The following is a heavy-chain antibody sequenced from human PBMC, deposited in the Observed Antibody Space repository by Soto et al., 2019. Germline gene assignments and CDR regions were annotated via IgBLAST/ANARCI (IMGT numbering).Heavy chain of an antibody. J-gene: IGHJ6*02. V-gene: IGHV4-61*01. D-gene: IGHD3-22*01. Sequence: PSETLSLTFAVSGSAVSSGSYYWSWIRQPPGKGLEWIGYIYYSGSTNYNPSLKSRVTISVDTSKNQFSLKLSSVTAADTAVYYCASNYYDSSGYYYGDYYYGMDVWGQGTTVTVSS. CDR2: IYYSGST. CDR3: ASNYYDSSGYYYGDYYYGMDV. CDR1: GSAVSSGSYY.